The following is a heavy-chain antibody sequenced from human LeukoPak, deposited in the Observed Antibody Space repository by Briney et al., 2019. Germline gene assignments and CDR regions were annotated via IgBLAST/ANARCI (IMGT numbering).Heavy chain of an antibody. CDR3: ARDPVLVVKGAFDY. CDR1: GYTFTSYG. Sequence: ASVKVSCKASGYTFTSYGISWVRQAPGQGLEWMGWISAYNGNTNYAEMLQGRVTMTTDTSTSTAYMELRSLRSDDTAVYYCARDPVLVVKGAFDYWGQGTLVTGSS. J-gene: IGHJ4*02. D-gene: IGHD3-22*01. V-gene: IGHV1-18*01. CDR2: ISAYNGNT.